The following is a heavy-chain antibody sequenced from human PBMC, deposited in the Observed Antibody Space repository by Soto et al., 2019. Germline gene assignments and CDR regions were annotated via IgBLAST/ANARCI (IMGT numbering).Heavy chain of an antibody. J-gene: IGHJ6*03. CDR1: GGSISSSSYY. CDR2: IYYSGST. Sequence: PSETLSLTCTVSGGSISSSSYYWGWIRQPPGKGLEWIGSIYYSGSTYYNPSLKSRVTISVDTSKNQFSLKLSSVTAADTAVYYCARPAGWGDEILTGPYYYYMDVWGQGTTVTVSS. CDR3: ARPAGWGDEILTGPYYYYMDV. D-gene: IGHD3-9*01. V-gene: IGHV4-39*01.